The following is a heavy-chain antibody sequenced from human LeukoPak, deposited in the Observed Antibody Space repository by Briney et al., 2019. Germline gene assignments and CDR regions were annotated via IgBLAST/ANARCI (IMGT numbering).Heavy chain of an antibody. CDR3: ARGAGEELYYFDY. J-gene: IGHJ4*02. D-gene: IGHD3-10*01. V-gene: IGHV1-46*01. CDR1: GYTFTSYQ. Sequence: GVSVKVSCKASGYTFTSYQMHWLRQAPGQGLEWMGMINPSGGRTGYAQKFQGRVIMTRDSSTTTVYMELSSLRSEDTAVYYCARGAGEELYYFDYRGQGTLVPVSS. CDR2: INPSGGRT.